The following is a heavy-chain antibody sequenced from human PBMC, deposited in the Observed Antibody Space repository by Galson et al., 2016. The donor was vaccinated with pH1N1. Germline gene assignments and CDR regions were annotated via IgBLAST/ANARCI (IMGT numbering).Heavy chain of an antibody. D-gene: IGHD5-12*01. CDR1: GFTFTSYA. J-gene: IGHJ4*02. CDR3: ARDSEYSGHEGFH. CDR2: ILYDGTNE. Sequence: SLRLSCAASGFTFTSYAMHWVRQAPGKGLEWVAVILYDGTNEYYADSVKGRFTISRDKTQSTVYLQMNSLRTEDTAVYYCARDSEYSGHEGFHWAQGTLVIV. V-gene: IGHV3-30*04.